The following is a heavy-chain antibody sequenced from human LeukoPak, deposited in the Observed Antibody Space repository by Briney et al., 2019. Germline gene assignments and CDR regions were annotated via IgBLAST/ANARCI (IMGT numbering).Heavy chain of an antibody. CDR3: ASRSSGWYGIDY. CDR2: ISSSSSHT. CDR1: GFTFSDYY. Sequence: GGSLRLSCAASGFTFSDYYMSWNRQAPGKGLEWVSYISSSSSHTNYADSVKGRFTISRDNAKNSLYLQMNSLRAEDTAVYYCASRSSGWYGIDYWGQGTLVTVSS. V-gene: IGHV3-11*06. D-gene: IGHD6-19*01. J-gene: IGHJ4*02.